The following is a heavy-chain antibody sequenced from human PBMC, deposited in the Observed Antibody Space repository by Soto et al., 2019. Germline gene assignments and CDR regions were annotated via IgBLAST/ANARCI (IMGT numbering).Heavy chain of an antibody. CDR2: IIPIFGTA. V-gene: IGHV1-69*01. D-gene: IGHD3-3*01. CDR1: GGTFSSYA. Sequence: QVQLVQSGAEVKKPGSSVKVPCKASGGTFSSYAISWVRQAPGQGLEWMGGIIPIFGTANYAQKFQGRVTITADESTSTAYMELSSLRSEDTAVYYCALYYDFWSGYYRGYYFDYWGQGTLVTVSS. CDR3: ALYYDFWSGYYRGYYFDY. J-gene: IGHJ4*02.